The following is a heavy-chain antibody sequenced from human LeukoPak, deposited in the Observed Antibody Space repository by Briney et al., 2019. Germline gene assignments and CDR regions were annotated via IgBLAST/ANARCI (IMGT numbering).Heavy chain of an antibody. CDR3: ANRGYSSSWYSFDY. V-gene: IGHV3-30*18. Sequence: PGRSLRLSCAASGFTFSSYGMHWVRQAPGKGLEWVAVISYDGSNKYYADSVKGRFTISRDNSKNTLYLQMNSLRAEDTAVYYCANRGYSSSWYSFDYWGQGTLVTVSS. D-gene: IGHD6-13*01. J-gene: IGHJ4*02. CDR2: ISYDGSNK. CDR1: GFTFSSYG.